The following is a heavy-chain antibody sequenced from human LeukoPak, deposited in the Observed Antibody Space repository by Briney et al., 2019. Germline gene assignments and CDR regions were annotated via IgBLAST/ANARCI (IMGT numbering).Heavy chain of an antibody. V-gene: IGHV4-39*01. CDR3: ARLSPYLGSGSSAFPDDF. CDR1: GGPISSSRYY. CDR2: IYYSGST. D-gene: IGHD3-10*01. J-gene: IGHJ4*02. Sequence: PSETLSLTCTVSGGPISSSRYYWGWIRQPPGKGLEWIGTIYYSGSTYYSPSLKSRVTISVDTSKNQFSLKLSSVTAADTAVCYCARLSPYLGSGSSAFPDDFWGQGTLVTVSS.